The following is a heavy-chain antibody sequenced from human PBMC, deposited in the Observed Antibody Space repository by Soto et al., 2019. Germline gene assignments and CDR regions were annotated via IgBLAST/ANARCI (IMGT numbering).Heavy chain of an antibody. Sequence: ASVKVSCKASGYTFTRYDINWVRQATGQGLEWMGWMNPNSGNTGYAQKFQGRVTMTRNTSISTAYMELSSLRSEDTAVYYCARGGGNTEIFYYYGMDVWGQGTTVTVSS. J-gene: IGHJ6*02. D-gene: IGHD3-3*01. CDR3: ARGGGNTEIFYYYGMDV. V-gene: IGHV1-8*01. CDR2: MNPNSGNT. CDR1: GYTFTRYD.